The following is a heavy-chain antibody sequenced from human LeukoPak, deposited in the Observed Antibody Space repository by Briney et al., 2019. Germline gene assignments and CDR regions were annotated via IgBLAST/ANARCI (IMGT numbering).Heavy chain of an antibody. CDR1: GGSISSGGYY. CDR3: ARTPSDGDPYYFDY. J-gene: IGHJ4*02. Sequence: PSETLSLTCTVSGGSISSGGYYWSWIRQHPGKGLEWIGYIYYSGSTYYNPSLKSRVTISVDTSKNQFSLKLSSVTAADTAVYYCARTPSDGDPYYFDYSGQGTLVTVSS. D-gene: IGHD4-17*01. CDR2: IYYSGST. V-gene: IGHV4-31*03.